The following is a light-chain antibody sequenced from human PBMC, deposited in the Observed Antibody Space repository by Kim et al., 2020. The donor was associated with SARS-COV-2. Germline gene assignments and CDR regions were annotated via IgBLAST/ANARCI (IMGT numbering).Light chain of an antibody. CDR2: GAS. CDR3: QQSYTVWWT. J-gene: IGKJ1*01. Sequence: DIQMTQSPSSLSASVGDRVTITCRASQSISNSLNWYQQKLGKAPKVLIYGASSLQSGVPSRFSGSGSGTDFSLTISSLQPEDFATYYCQQSYTVWWTFGQGTKVDIK. CDR1: QSISNS. V-gene: IGKV1-39*01.